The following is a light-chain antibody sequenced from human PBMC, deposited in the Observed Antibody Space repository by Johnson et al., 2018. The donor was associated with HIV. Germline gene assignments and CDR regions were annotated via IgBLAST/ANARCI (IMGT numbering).Light chain of an antibody. CDR2: EDN. CDR3: GTWDRSLSAL. J-gene: IGLJ1*01. V-gene: IGLV1-51*02. Sequence: QSVLTQPPSVSAAPGQTVNISCSGNVSNIESYFVSWYQQLPGAAPTLLIYEDNKRPSGIPDRFSGSKSGATATLGITGLQTGDEADYYCGTWDRSLSALFGTWTKVTVL. CDR1: VSNIESYF.